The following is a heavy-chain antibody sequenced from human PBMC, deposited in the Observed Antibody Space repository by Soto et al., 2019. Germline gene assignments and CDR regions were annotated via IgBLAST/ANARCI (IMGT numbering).Heavy chain of an antibody. CDR3: XXXXXXXXXXXXX. Sequence: QVQLVESGGGVVQPGTSLRLSCAASGFTFSRHGMHWVRQTPGKGLEWLAVILNDASGHWYADSVKGRFTISRDNXXXXXXXXXXXXXXXXXXXXXXXXXXXXXXXXXXXWGQXTLVXVSS. CDR2: ILNDASGH. CDR1: GFTFSRHG. J-gene: IGHJ4*02. V-gene: IGHV3-33*01.